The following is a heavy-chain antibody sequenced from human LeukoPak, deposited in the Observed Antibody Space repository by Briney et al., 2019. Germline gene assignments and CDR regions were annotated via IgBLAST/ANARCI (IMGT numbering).Heavy chain of an antibody. J-gene: IGHJ4*02. CDR2: INHSGST. Sequence: SETLSLTCAVYGGSFSGYYWSWIRQPPGKGLEWIGEINHSGSTNYNPSLKSRVTISADTSNNQVSLTLSSVTAADTAVYYCARHPELYFFDYWGQGTLVTVSS. CDR3: ARHPELYFFDY. D-gene: IGHD3-10*01. V-gene: IGHV4-34*01. CDR1: GGSFSGYY.